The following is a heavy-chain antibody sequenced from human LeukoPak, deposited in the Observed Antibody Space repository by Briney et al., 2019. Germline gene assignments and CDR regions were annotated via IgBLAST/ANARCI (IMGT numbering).Heavy chain of an antibody. CDR3: ARIDYSNAFDI. CDR2: MNPNSGNT. CDR1: GYTFTSYD. D-gene: IGHD4-11*01. V-gene: IGHV1-8*03. J-gene: IGHJ3*02. Sequence: ASVKVSCKASGYTFTSYDINWVRQATGQGLEWMGWMNPNSGNTGYAQKFQGRLTITWNTSINTAYMELGSLRSEDTAVYYCARIDYSNAFDIWGRGTMVTVSS.